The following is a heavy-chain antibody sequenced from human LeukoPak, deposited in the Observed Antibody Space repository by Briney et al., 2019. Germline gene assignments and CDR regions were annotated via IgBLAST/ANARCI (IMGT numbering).Heavy chain of an antibody. V-gene: IGHV4-34*01. D-gene: IGHD3-10*01. J-gene: IGHJ3*02. Sequence: SETLSLTCAVYGGSFSGSYWSWIRQPPGKGLEWIGEINHSGSTNYNPSLKSRVTISVDTSKNQFSLKLSSVTAADTAVYYCASPRSDFRDAFDIWGQGTIVTVSS. CDR1: GGSFSGSY. CDR3: ASPRSDFRDAFDI. CDR2: INHSGST.